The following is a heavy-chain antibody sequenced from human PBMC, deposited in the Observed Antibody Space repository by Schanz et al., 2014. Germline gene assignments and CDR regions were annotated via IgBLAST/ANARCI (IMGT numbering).Heavy chain of an antibody. Sequence: QVQLQESGPGLVKPSETLSLTCTVSGGSIRGYYCSWIRQPPGKGLEWIGYVHSSGSTNYNSSLKSRVTISVDTPKNQFSLKLSSVTAADTAVYYCARHLPGGYNNHGWFDPWGQGTLVTVSS. CDR2: VHSSGST. CDR1: GGSIRGYY. V-gene: IGHV4-59*08. J-gene: IGHJ5*02. D-gene: IGHD4-4*01. CDR3: ARHLPGGYNNHGWFDP.